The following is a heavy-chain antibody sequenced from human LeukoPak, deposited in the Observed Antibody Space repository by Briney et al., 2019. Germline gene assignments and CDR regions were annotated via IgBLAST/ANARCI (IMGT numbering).Heavy chain of an antibody. J-gene: IGHJ3*02. D-gene: IGHD7-27*01. CDR2: IYHSGST. V-gene: IGHV4-34*01. CDR3: AGTSLGHDAFDI. CDR1: GGSFSGYY. Sequence: SETLSLTCAVYGGSFSGYYWSWIRQPPGKGLEWIGEIYHSGSTNYNPSLKSRVTISVDTSKNQFSLKLSSVTAADTAVYYCAGTSLGHDAFDIWGQGTMVTVSS.